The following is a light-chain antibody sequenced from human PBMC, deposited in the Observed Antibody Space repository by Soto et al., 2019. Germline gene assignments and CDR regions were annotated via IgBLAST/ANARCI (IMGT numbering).Light chain of an antibody. CDR3: QHRSSWPRMYT. CDR1: QSISTY. J-gene: IGKJ2*01. Sequence: EIVLTQSPATLSLSPGSRAPLSCRARQSISTYLAWYQQKPGQAPRLLIYDASNRAPGIPARISGRGSGTDFTLTISSLEPEDFAIYYCQHRSSWPRMYTFGQGTKVDIK. V-gene: IGKV3-11*01. CDR2: DAS.